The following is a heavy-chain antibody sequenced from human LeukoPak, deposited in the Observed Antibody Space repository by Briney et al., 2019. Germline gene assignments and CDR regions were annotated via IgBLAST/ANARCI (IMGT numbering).Heavy chain of an antibody. D-gene: IGHD3-10*01. Sequence: SETLSLTCTVSGGSISSYYWSWIRQPQGKGLEWIGYIYYSGSTNYNPSLKSRVTISVDTSKNQFSLKLSSVTAADTAVYYCARMVGGSYYYYYYMDVWGKGTTVTVSS. CDR3: ARMVGGSYYYYYYMDV. V-gene: IGHV4-59*01. CDR1: GGSISSYY. CDR2: IYYSGST. J-gene: IGHJ6*03.